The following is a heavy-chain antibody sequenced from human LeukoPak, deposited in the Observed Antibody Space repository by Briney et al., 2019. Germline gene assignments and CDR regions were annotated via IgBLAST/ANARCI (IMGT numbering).Heavy chain of an antibody. CDR1: GLTFSSYG. J-gene: IGHJ4*02. CDR3: ASKGYNDY. D-gene: IGHD3-10*01. V-gene: IGHV3-21*01. Sequence: GGTLRLSCAASGLTFSSYGMSWVRQAPGRGLEWVSSISSSSSYIYYADSVKGRFTISRDNAKNSLYLQMNSLRAEDTAVYYCASKGYNDYWGQGTLVTVSS. CDR2: ISSSSSYI.